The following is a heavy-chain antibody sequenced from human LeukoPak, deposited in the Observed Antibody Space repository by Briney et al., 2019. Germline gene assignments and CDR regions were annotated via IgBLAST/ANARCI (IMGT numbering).Heavy chain of an antibody. CDR1: GGTFISYA. CDR3: ARVSYDSSGYYYWFDH. D-gene: IGHD3-22*01. J-gene: IGHJ5*02. V-gene: IGHV1-69*13. CDR2: IIPIFGTA. Sequence: ASVNVSFKASGGTFISYAISWVRQAPGQGLEWMGGIIPIFGTANYAQKFQGRVTITADESTSTAYMELSSLRSEDTAVYYCARVSYDSSGYYYWFDHWGQGTLVTVSS.